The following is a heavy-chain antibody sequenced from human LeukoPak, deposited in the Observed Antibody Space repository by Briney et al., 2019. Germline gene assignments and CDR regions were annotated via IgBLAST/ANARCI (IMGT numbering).Heavy chain of an antibody. Sequence: ASETLSLTCTVSGGSISSSSYYWGWIRQPPGKGLEWIGSIYYSGSTYYNPSLKSRVTISVDTSKNQFSLKLSSVTAADTAVYYCARVGDSSSWYGVYFDYWGQGTLVTVSS. CDR3: ARVGDSSSWYGVYFDY. CDR2: IYYSGST. V-gene: IGHV4-39*07. CDR1: GGSISSSSYY. D-gene: IGHD6-13*01. J-gene: IGHJ4*02.